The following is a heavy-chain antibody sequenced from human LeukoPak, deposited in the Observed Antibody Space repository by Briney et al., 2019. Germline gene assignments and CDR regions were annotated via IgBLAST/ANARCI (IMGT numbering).Heavy chain of an antibody. CDR2: IWYDGLRT. CDR1: GFTFSNYG. D-gene: IGHD1-7*01. Sequence: GGSLRLSCAASGFTFSNYGMHWVRQAPGKGLEWVAFIWYDGLRTKYEDSVKGRFIISRDNPKNTLFLQMNSLRAEDTAVYYCASLQVAGTRDDSDIWGQGTMVTVSS. J-gene: IGHJ3*02. V-gene: IGHV3-30*02. CDR3: ASLQVAGTRDDSDI.